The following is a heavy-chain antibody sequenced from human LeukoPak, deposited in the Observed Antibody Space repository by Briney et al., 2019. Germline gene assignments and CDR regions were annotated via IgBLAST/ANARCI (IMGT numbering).Heavy chain of an antibody. CDR3: ARLRGDYYDSSGSIDY. J-gene: IGHJ4*02. D-gene: IGHD3-22*01. CDR1: GFTFSSYA. V-gene: IGHV3-23*01. CDR2: ISGSGGST. Sequence: WGSLRLSCAASGFTFSSYAMSWVRQAPGKGLEWVSAISGSGGSTYYADSVKGRFTISRDNSKNTLYLQMNSLRAEDTAVYYCARLRGDYYDSSGSIDYWGQGTLVTVYS.